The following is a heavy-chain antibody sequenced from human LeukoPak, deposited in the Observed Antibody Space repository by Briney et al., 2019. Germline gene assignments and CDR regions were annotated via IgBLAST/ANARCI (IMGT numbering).Heavy chain of an antibody. CDR1: GFTFSSHW. CDR3: ARQSYYDNYFDY. CDR2: INSDGSNP. J-gene: IGHJ4*02. D-gene: IGHD3-22*01. Sequence: GRSLRLSCAASGFTFSSHWIDWVPQAPGKGLVWVSRINSDGSNPNYADSVKGRFTISRDNAKDTLYLQMSSLRAEDTALYYCARQSYYDNYFDYWGQGTLVTVSS. V-gene: IGHV3-74*01.